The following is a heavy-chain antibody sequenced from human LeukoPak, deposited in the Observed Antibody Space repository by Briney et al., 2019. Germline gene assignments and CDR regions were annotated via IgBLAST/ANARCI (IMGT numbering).Heavy chain of an antibody. CDR2: IYYIGTA. Sequence: SETLSLTCSVSGDSISIGDYRWSWMRQSPGKGLEWIGYIYYIGTAYYNPSLRSRVALSADTSKNQFSLKLNSVTVADSAVYFCARARGDSPRIYYYMDVWGKGTTVTFSS. V-gene: IGHV4-30-4*01. CDR1: GDSISIGDYR. CDR3: ARARGDSPRIYYYMDV. J-gene: IGHJ6*03. D-gene: IGHD3-16*01.